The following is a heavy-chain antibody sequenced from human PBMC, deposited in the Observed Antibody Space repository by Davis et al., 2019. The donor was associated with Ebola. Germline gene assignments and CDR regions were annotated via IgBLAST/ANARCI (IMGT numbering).Heavy chain of an antibody. CDR2: MNPNSGNT. CDR1: GYTFTSYD. J-gene: IGHJ6*02. V-gene: IGHV1-8*01. D-gene: IGHD2-2*02. CDR3: ARERRYCSSTSCYTRYYYYGMDV. Sequence: AASVKVSCKASGYTFTSYDINWVRQATGQGLEWMGWMNPNSGNTGYAQKLQGRVTMTTDTSTSTAYMELRSLRSDDTAVYYCARERRYCSSTSCYTRYYYYGMDVWGQGTTVTVSS.